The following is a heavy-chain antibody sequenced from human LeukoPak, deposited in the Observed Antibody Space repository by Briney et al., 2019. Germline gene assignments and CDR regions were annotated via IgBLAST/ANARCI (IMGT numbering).Heavy chain of an antibody. Sequence: GGSLRLSCAASGFTFSSYEMNWVRKAPGKGLEWVSYISSSGSTIYYADSVKGRFTISRDNAKNSLYLQMNSLGAEDTAVYHCARDRDVDYGNDGFDIWGQGTTVTVSS. V-gene: IGHV3-48*03. J-gene: IGHJ3*02. D-gene: IGHD4/OR15-4a*01. CDR2: ISSSGSTI. CDR1: GFTFSSYE. CDR3: ARDRDVDYGNDGFDI.